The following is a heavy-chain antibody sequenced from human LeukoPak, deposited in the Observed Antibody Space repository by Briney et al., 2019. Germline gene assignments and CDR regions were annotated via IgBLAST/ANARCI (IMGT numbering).Heavy chain of an antibody. CDR1: GLTFSPYS. V-gene: IGHV3-21*01. Sequence: PGGSLRLSCVASGLTFSPYSMNWVRQAPGKGLEWVSSIAGSSGYISYADSVKGRFTISRDNAKKSLYLQMTSLTAEDTAVYYCARDRGAYCGGDCYLGFDYWGRGTLVTVSS. D-gene: IGHD2-21*02. J-gene: IGHJ4*01. CDR2: IAGSSGYI. CDR3: ARDRGAYCGGDCYLGFDY.